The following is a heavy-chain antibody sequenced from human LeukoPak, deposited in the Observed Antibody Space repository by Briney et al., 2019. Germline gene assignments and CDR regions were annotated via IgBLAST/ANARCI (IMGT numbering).Heavy chain of an antibody. V-gene: IGHV3-23*01. Sequence: PGGSLRLSCAASGFTFRSYAIYWVRQAPGKGLEWVSGISGSGGDTYFADSVRGRFTIFRDNSKNTLYLQMNSLRAEDTAVYYCALSGYDPKACYYYGMDAWGQGTTVTVSS. CDR3: ALSGYDPKACYYYGMDA. CDR2: ISGSGGDT. J-gene: IGHJ6*02. CDR1: GFTFRSYA. D-gene: IGHD5-12*01.